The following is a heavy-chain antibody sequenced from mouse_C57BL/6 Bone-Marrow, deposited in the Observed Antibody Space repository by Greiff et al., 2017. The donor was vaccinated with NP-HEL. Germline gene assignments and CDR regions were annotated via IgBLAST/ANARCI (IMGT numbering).Heavy chain of an antibody. V-gene: IGHV1-69*01. CDR1: GYTFTSYW. CDR3: AREQLTWFAY. J-gene: IGHJ3*01. D-gene: IGHD6-1*01. Sequence: VHLQQPGAELVMPGASVKLSCKASGYTFTSYWMHWVKQRPGQGLEWIGEIDPSDSYTNYNQKFKGKSTLTVDKSSSTAYMQLSSLTSEDSAVYYCAREQLTWFAYWGQGTLVTVSA. CDR2: IDPSDSYT.